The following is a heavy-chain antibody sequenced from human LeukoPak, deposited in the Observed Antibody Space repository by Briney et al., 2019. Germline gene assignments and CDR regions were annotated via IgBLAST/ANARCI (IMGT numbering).Heavy chain of an antibody. V-gene: IGHV4-38-2*01. D-gene: IGHD5/OR15-5a*01. CDR2: IYNSVST. J-gene: IGHJ5*01. CDR3: ARNMSTEGWFDS. CDR1: DYSITSGDY. Sequence: SETLSLTCVVSDYSITSGDYWAWIRQPPGKGLEWIGSIYNSVSTSYNPSLKSRVTMSVDPSKNQFSLNLRSVTAADTAVYFCARNMSTEGWFDSWGRGTLVTVPS.